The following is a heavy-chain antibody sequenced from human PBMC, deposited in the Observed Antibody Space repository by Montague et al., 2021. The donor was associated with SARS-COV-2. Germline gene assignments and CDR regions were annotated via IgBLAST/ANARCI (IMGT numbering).Heavy chain of an antibody. CDR3: ARIRDYDILTGSYSGFDY. CDR1: GFSLSTSGMC. J-gene: IGHJ4*02. CDR2: IDWDDDK. V-gene: IGHV2-70*01. Sequence: PALVKPTQTLTLTCTFSGFSLSTSGMCVSWIRQPPGKALEWFALIDWDDDKYYGTSLKTRLTISKDTSKNQVVLTMTNMDPVDTATYYCARIRDYDILTGSYSGFDYWGQGTLVTVSS. D-gene: IGHD3-9*01.